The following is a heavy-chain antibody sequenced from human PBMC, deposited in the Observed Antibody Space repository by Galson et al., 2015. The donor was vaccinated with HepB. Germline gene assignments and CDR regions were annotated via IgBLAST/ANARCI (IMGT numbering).Heavy chain of an antibody. CDR2: IYPGDSDT. D-gene: IGHD1-1*01. J-gene: IGHJ6*02. V-gene: IGHV5-51*01. CDR1: GYSFTSYW. Sequence: QSGAEVKKPGESLKISCTGSGYSFTSYWIGWVRQMPGKGLEWMGIIYPGDSDTRYSPSFQGQVTISADKSISTAYLQWSSLKASDTAMYYCARQSGTTGTTPDYGMDVWGQGTTVTVSS. CDR3: ARQSGTTGTTPDYGMDV.